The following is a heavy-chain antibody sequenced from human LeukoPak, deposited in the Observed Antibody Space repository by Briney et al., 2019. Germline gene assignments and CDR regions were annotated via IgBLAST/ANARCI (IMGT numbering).Heavy chain of an antibody. CDR3: ARMAIFGVVPSPFDP. V-gene: IGHV4-4*02. J-gene: IGHJ5*02. CDR1: GGSLSSSNW. D-gene: IGHD3-3*01. CDR2: IYHSGST. Sequence: SETLSLTCAVSGGSLSSSNWWSWVRQPPGKGLEWIGEIYHSGSTNYNPSLKSRVTISVDKSKNQFSLKLSSVTAADTAVYYCARMAIFGVVPSPFDPWGQGTLVTVSS.